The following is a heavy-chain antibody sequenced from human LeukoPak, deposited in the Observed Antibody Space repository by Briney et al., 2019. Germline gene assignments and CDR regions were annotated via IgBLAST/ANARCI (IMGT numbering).Heavy chain of an antibody. J-gene: IGHJ3*02. CDR1: GFTFSSYW. D-gene: IGHD3-22*01. V-gene: IGHV3-7*01. CDR2: IKQDGSEK. CDR3: ARDKNYYDSSGYFTDAFDI. Sequence: GGSLRLSCAASGFTFSSYWMRWVRQAPGKGLEWVANIKQDGSEKYYVDSVKGRFTISRDNAKNSLYLQMNSLRAEDTAVYYCARDKNYYDSSGYFTDAFDIWGQGTMVTVSS.